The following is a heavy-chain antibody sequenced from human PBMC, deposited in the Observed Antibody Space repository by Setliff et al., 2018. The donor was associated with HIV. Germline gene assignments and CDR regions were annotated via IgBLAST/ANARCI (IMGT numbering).Heavy chain of an antibody. J-gene: IGHJ3*02. Sequence: TLSLTCTVSGGSISSTYWSWIRQPPGKGLEWIGYIYYTGTTDYSPSFKSRVTISLDTSKTQFSLKLNSVTAADTAVYYCARGQPQGGGTYWSAFDIWGQGTMVTVSS. V-gene: IGHV4-59*01. D-gene: IGHD1-26*01. CDR3: ARGQPQGGGTYWSAFDI. CDR1: GGSISSTY. CDR2: IYYTGTT.